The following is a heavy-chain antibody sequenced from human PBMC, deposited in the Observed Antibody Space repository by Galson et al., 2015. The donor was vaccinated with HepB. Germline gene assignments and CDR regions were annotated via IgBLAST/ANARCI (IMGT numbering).Heavy chain of an antibody. D-gene: IGHD2-2*02. J-gene: IGHJ3*02. CDR1: GYTFNNDV. CDR2: FNIGYGYT. CDR3: ARYNARASDI. V-gene: IGHV1-3*04. Sequence: SVKVSCKASGYTFNNDVIHWVRQAPGQSPEWMGWFNIGYGYTKSPEKFQGRVTINRDTSATTAYMELSSLTSEDTALYYCARYNARASDIWGQGTKVIVSS.